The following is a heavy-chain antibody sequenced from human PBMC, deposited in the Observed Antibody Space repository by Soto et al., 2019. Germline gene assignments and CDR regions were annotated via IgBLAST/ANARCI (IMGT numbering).Heavy chain of an antibody. D-gene: IGHD3-22*01. V-gene: IGHV1-2*02. Sequence: GASVKVSCKAPGDTFTSYYMHWVRQAPGQGLEWMGWINPNSGGTNYAQKFQGRVTMTRDTSISTAYMELSRLRSDDTAVYYCARGGTMIVVVAQVDYWGQGTLVTVSS. J-gene: IGHJ4*02. CDR3: ARGGTMIVVVAQVDY. CDR1: GDTFTSYY. CDR2: INPNSGGT.